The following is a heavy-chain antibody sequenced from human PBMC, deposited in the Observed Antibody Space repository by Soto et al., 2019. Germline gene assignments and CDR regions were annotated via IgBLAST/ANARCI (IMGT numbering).Heavy chain of an antibody. D-gene: IGHD6-13*01. CDR3: ARLGVAAAGSRFFDY. J-gene: IGHJ4*02. V-gene: IGHV4-59*05. CDR2: MYYNGNT. Sequence: PSETLSLTCTVSGGSLSSYYWSWIRQPPGKGLEWIGSMYYNGNTYYSPSLRSRVTISVDTSKRHFSLKLSALTAADTAVYYCARLGVAAAGSRFFDYWGQGTLDTVSS. CDR1: GGSLSSYY.